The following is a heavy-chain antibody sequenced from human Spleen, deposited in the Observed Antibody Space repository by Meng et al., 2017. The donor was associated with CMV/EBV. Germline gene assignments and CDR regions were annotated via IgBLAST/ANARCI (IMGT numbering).Heavy chain of an antibody. CDR3: ARDTCSGTNCYLDP. CDR2: IYYDGST. J-gene: IGHJ5*02. CDR1: GGSITSYY. D-gene: IGHD2-2*01. V-gene: IGHV4-59*01. Sequence: SETLSLTCTVSGGSITSYYWSWIRQPPGNRLEWIGYIYYDGSTNYNPSLKSRVTMSVDTSKNQFSLKLSSVTAADTAVYYCARDTCSGTNCYLDPWGQGTLVTVSS.